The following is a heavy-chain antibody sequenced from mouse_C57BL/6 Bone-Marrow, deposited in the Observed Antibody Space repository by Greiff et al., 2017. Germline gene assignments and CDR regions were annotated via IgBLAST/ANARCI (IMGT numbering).Heavy chain of an antibody. V-gene: IGHV5-4*03. J-gene: IGHJ2*01. Sequence: EVKLVESGGGLVKPGGSLKLSCAASGFTFSSYAMSWVRQTPEKRLEWVATISDGGSYTYYPDNVKGRFTISRDNAKNNLYLQMSHLKSEDTAMYYCAGSSFDYWGQGTTLTVSS. CDR3: AGSSFDY. D-gene: IGHD1-3*01. CDR1: GFTFSSYA. CDR2: ISDGGSYT.